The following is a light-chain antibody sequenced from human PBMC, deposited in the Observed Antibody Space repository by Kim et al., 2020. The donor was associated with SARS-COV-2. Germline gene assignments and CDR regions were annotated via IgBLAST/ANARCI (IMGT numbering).Light chain of an antibody. J-gene: IGLJ2*01. CDR2: GRN. CDR3: NSRDRSTNQLV. CDR1: TLRSHY. Sequence: SSELTQDPAVSVALGQTVRITCQGDTLRSHYATWYQQKPGQAPVVVIYGRNERLSGIPDRFSGSSTGDTASLTINGAQAEDEADYYCNSRDRSTNQLVFGGGTQLTVL. V-gene: IGLV3-19*01.